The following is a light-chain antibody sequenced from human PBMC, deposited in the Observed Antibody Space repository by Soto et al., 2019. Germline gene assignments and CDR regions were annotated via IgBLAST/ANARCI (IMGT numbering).Light chain of an antibody. V-gene: IGKV2-28*01. CDR2: LGS. CDR3: MQALQTPWT. Sequence: DIVMTQSPLSLPVTPGEPASISCRSSQSLLHSNGYNYLDWYLQKPGQSPQLLIYLGSNRASGVHDSGSGSGSGTDFTLKINRVEAEDVGVYYCMQALQTPWTFGQGTKVEIK. J-gene: IGKJ1*01. CDR1: QSLLHSNGYNY.